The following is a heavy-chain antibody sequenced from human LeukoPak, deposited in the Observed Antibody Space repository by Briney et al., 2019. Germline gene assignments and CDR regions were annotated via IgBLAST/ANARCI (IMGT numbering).Heavy chain of an antibody. V-gene: IGHV3-23*01. Sequence: GGSLRLSCAASGFTFSAYAMSWVRQAPGKGLEWVSGISGSGDSTYYADSVKGRFTISRDNSKNTLYLQMNSLRAEGTAVYYCAKTSYAMGYYFDYWGQGTLVTVSS. CDR2: ISGSGDST. CDR1: GFTFSAYA. D-gene: IGHD2-2*01. CDR3: AKTSYAMGYYFDY. J-gene: IGHJ4*02.